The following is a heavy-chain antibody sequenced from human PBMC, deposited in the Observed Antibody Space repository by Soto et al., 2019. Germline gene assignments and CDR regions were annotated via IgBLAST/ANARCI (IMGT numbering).Heavy chain of an antibody. V-gene: IGHV3-33*01. CDR3: ARENTAAGTKYYYYGMDV. Sequence: GGSLRLSCAASGFTFSSYGMHWVRQAPGKGLEWVAVIWYDGSNKYYADSVKGRFTISRDNSKNTLYLQMNSLRAEDTAVYYCARENTAAGTKYYYYGMDVWGQGTTVTVSS. D-gene: IGHD6-13*01. CDR2: IWYDGSNK. J-gene: IGHJ6*01. CDR1: GFTFSSYG.